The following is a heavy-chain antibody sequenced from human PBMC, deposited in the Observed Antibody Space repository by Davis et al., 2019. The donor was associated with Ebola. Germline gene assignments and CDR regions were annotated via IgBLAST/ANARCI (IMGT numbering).Heavy chain of an antibody. J-gene: IGHJ4*02. D-gene: IGHD2-15*01. CDR3: VSAGWDH. CDR2: ISGSGGST. CDR1: GFTFSSYW. Sequence: PGGSLRLSCAASGFTFSSYWMSWVRQAPGKGLEWVSAISGSGGSTYYADSVKGRFTISRDNAKNSLYLQLNTLRDEDTAVYFCVSAGWDHWGQGTLVTVSS. V-gene: IGHV3-23*01.